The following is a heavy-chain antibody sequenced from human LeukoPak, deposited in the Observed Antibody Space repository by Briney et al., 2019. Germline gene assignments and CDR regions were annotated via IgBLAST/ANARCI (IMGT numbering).Heavy chain of an antibody. J-gene: IGHJ4*02. CDR1: GFTFTIYS. D-gene: IGHD1-26*01. CDR2: ISGYNGNT. Sequence: ASVKVSCKASGFTFTIYSISWVRQAPGQGLEWMGWISGYNGNTNYAQKLQGRVTMTTDTSTSTAYMGLRSLRSDDTAVYYCARVHMGAIDYWGQGTLVTVSS. V-gene: IGHV1-18*01. CDR3: ARVHMGAIDY.